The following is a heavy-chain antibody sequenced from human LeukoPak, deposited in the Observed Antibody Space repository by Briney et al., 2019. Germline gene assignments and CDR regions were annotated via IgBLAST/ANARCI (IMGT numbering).Heavy chain of an antibody. V-gene: IGHV4-34*01. CDR3: ATTTIRLGY. CDR1: GGSFSGYY. Sequence: SETLSLTCAVYGGSFSGYYWSWIRQPPGEGLEWIGEINHSGSTNFNPSLKSRVTISVDTSKNKFSLKLSSVTAADTAIYYCATTTIRLGYWGQGTLVTVSS. D-gene: IGHD1-26*01. CDR2: INHSGST. J-gene: IGHJ4*02.